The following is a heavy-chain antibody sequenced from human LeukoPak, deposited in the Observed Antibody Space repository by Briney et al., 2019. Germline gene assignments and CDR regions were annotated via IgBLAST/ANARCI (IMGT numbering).Heavy chain of an antibody. CDR1: GFTVSSNY. Sequence: GGSLRLSCAASGFTVSSNYLSWVRQAPGKGLEWVSVIYSGGSTYYADSVKGRFTISRDNSKNTLYFQMNSLRAEDTAVYYCARGHDYYDGSGYYSLFDYWGQGTLVTVSS. CDR3: ARGHDYYDGSGYYSLFDY. V-gene: IGHV3-53*01. J-gene: IGHJ4*02. D-gene: IGHD3-22*01. CDR2: IYSGGST.